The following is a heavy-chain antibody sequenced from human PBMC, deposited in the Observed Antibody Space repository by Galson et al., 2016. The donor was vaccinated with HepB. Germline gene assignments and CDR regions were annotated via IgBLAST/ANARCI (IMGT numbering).Heavy chain of an antibody. CDR3: ARVRGGRVVGDDAIDI. J-gene: IGHJ3*02. Sequence: SVKVSCKASGYSFTTYAVHWVRQAPGHSLEWMGWINAGNGNTRYSQNFQGRVSITRDISASAAYMELSSLRSEDTAIYYCARVRGGRVVGDDAIDIWGQGTMVTVSS. CDR1: GYSFTTYA. D-gene: IGHD3-22*01. V-gene: IGHV1-3*01. CDR2: INAGNGNT.